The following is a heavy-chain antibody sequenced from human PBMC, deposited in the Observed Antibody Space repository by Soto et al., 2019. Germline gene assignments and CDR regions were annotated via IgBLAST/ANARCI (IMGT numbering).Heavy chain of an antibody. CDR3: TTWLVGSYYSRHDAFDI. V-gene: IGHV3-15*01. J-gene: IGHJ3*02. CDR1: GFTFSNAW. Sequence: GGSLRLSCAASGFTFSNAWMSWVRQAPGKGLEWVGRIKSKTDGGTTDYAAPVKGRFTISRDDSKNTLYLQMNSLKTEDTAVYYCTTWLVGSYYSRHDAFDIWGQGTMVTVSS. CDR2: IKSKTDGGTT. D-gene: IGHD1-26*01.